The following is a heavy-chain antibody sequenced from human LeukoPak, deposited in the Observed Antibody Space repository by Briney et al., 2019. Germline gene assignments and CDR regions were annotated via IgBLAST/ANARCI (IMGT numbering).Heavy chain of an antibody. CDR2: IYTSGST. CDR3: ARGDYYGSENWFDP. V-gene: IGHV4-4*07. CDR1: GGSISSYY. J-gene: IGHJ5*02. D-gene: IGHD3-10*01. Sequence: SETLSLTCTVSGGSISSYYWSWIRQPAGKGVEWIGRIYTSGSTNYNPSLKSRVTMSVDTSKNQFSLKLSSVTAADTAVYYCARGDYYGSENWFDPWGQGTLVTVSS.